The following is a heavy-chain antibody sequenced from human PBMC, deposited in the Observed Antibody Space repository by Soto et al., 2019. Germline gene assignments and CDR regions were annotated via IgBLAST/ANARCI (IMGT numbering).Heavy chain of an antibody. Sequence: HPGGSLRLSCAASGFTFSSYAMSWVRQAPGKGLEWVSAISGSGGSTYYADSVKGRFTISRDNSKNTLYLQMNSLRAEDTAVYYCAKAPGYSSGWYYFDYWGQGTLVTVSS. V-gene: IGHV3-23*01. CDR3: AKAPGYSSGWYYFDY. J-gene: IGHJ4*02. CDR2: ISGSGGST. CDR1: GFTFSSYA. D-gene: IGHD6-19*01.